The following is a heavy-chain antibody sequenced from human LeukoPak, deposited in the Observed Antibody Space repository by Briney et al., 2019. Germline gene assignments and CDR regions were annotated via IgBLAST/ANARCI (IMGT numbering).Heavy chain of an antibody. CDR1: GFTFDDYT. V-gene: IGHV3-43*01. Sequence: PGGSLRLSCAASGFTFDDYTMHWVRQAPGKGLEWVSLISWDGGSTYYADSVKGRFTISGDNSKNSLYLQMNSLRTEDTALYYCAKDLGATPTGDAFDIWGQGAMVTVSS. CDR3: AKDLGATPTGDAFDI. D-gene: IGHD1-26*01. J-gene: IGHJ3*02. CDR2: ISWDGGST.